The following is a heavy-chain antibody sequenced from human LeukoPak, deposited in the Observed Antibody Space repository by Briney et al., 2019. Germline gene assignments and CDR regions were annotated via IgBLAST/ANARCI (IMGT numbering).Heavy chain of an antibody. D-gene: IGHD6-13*01. Sequence: GGSLRLSCAASGFTFSSYSMNWVRQAPGKGLEWVSSIRSSSSYIYYADSVKGRFTISRDNAKNSLYLQMNSLRAEDTAVYYCARNKTPFQLAAGTFYYSYGMDVWGQEATVTVSS. CDR3: ARNKTPFQLAAGTFYYSYGMDV. CDR1: GFTFSSYS. J-gene: IGHJ6*02. V-gene: IGHV3-21*01. CDR2: IRSSSSYI.